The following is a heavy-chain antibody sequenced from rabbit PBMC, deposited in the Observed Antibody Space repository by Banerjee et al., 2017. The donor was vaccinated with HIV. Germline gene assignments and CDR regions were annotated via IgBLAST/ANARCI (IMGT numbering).Heavy chain of an antibody. CDR2: INTSSGNT. V-gene: IGHV1S40*01. CDR1: GFSFSNKYV. J-gene: IGHJ4*01. D-gene: IGHD1-1*01. Sequence: QSMEESGGDLVKPGASLTLTCTASGFSFSNKYVMCWVRQAPGKGLQWIACINTSSGNTVYANWAKGRFTISKTSSTTVTLQMTSLTAADTATYFCARDPNSGGIGWNFNLWGQGTLVTVS. CDR3: ARDPNSGGIGWNFNL.